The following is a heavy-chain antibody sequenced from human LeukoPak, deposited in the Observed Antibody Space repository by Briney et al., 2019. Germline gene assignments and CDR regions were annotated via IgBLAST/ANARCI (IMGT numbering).Heavy chain of an antibody. J-gene: IGHJ3*02. CDR2: INPNSGGT. CDR3: ARGGITGTTRGPTRLYDAFDI. V-gene: IGHV1-2*04. D-gene: IGHD1-20*01. CDR1: GYTFTGYY. Sequence: GASVKVSCKASGYTFTGYYMHWVRQAPGQGLEWMGWINPNSGGTNYAQKFQGWVTMTRDTSISTAYMELSRLRSDDTAVYYCARGGITGTTRGPTRLYDAFDIWGQGTMVTVSS.